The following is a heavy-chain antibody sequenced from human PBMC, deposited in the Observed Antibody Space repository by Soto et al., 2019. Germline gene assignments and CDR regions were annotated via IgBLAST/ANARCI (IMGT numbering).Heavy chain of an antibody. V-gene: IGHV6-1*01. CDR2: TYYRSKWHN. CDR3: ARAEITIFGVVISHFDY. D-gene: IGHD3-3*01. Sequence: SQTLSLTCAISGDSVTRNSAAWNWIRQSPSRGLEWLGRTYYRSKWHNDCAVSVKSRMTINPDISKNQFSLQLSSVTPEDTAVYYCARAEITIFGVVISHFDYWGQGTLVTVSS. CDR1: GDSVTRNSAA. J-gene: IGHJ4*02.